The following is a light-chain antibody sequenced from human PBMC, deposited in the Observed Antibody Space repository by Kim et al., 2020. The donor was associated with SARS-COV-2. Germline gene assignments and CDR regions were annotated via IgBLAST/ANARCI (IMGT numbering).Light chain of an antibody. CDR1: QSVSRH. Sequence: DTVMTQSPATLSVSPGERATLSCRASQSVSRHLAWYQQTPGQVPRLLIYDASTRATGIAARFSGSGSATEFTLTISSLQSEDFAVCYCQQYNNWPLTFGGGTKGISN. CDR2: DAS. J-gene: IGKJ4*01. V-gene: IGKV3-15*01. CDR3: QQYNNWPLT.